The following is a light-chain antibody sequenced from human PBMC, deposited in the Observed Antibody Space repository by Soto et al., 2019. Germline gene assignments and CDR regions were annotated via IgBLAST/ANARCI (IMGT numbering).Light chain of an antibody. CDR1: QSISRW. CDR3: QQYNSYSRT. J-gene: IGKJ1*01. CDR2: PAY. V-gene: IGKV1-5*03. Sequence: DIQMTQSPSPLAASVGDRVNITCRASQSISRWLAWYTQKPRKGHKLLISPAYSYGSGVPSRFLGSGSATELTLTISSLQPDDFATYYCQQYNSYSRTFGQGTKVDIK.